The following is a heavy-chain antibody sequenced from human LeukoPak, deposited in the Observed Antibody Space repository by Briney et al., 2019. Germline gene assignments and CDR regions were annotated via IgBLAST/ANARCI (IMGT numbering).Heavy chain of an antibody. D-gene: IGHD3-10*01. J-gene: IGHJ4*02. Sequence: GGSLRLSCVASGFTFSKYNMNWVRQAPGKGLEWVSYINSASSSIYYADSVKGRFTISRDNAKNSLYLQMNSLRAEDTAVYYCARAGEELLWFGELLYDYWGQGTLVTVSS. CDR2: INSASSSI. CDR3: ARAGEELLWFGELLYDY. V-gene: IGHV3-48*01. CDR1: GFTFSKYN.